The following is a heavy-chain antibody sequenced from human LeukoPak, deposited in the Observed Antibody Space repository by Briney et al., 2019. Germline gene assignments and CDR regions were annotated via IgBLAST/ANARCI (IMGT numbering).Heavy chain of an antibody. CDR1: GFTFSSCA. J-gene: IGHJ4*02. CDR3: AKELHGSGNYAFDY. D-gene: IGHD3-10*01. CDR2: VSVNGGTT. V-gene: IGHV3-23*01. Sequence: GGSLRLSCAASGFTFSSCALSWVRQAPGKGLEWVSTVSVNGGTTYYADSVKGRFTISRDNSKNTLYLQMNSLRAEDTAVYFCAKELHGSGNYAFDYWGQGTLVTVSS.